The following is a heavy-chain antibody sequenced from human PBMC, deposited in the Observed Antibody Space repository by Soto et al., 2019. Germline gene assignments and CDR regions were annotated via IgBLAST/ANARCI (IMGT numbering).Heavy chain of an antibody. V-gene: IGHV4-39*01. D-gene: IGHD3-3*01. Sequence: QLQLQESGPGLVKPSETLSLTCTVSGGSISSSSYYWGWIRQPPGKGLEWIGSIYYSGSTYYNPSLKSRVTISVETSKNQFSLKLSSVTAADTAVYYCSRGSTIFGVVIVTNWFDPWGQGTLVTVSS. J-gene: IGHJ5*02. CDR2: IYYSGST. CDR1: GGSISSSSYY. CDR3: SRGSTIFGVVIVTNWFDP.